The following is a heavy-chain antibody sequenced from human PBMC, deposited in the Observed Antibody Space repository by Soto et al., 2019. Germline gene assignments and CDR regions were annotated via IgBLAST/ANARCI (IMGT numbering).Heavy chain of an antibody. V-gene: IGHV3-21*01. J-gene: IGHJ4*02. CDR2: ISSSSSYI. Sequence: EVQLVESGGGLVKPGGSLRLSCAASGFTFSSYSMNWVRQAPGKGLEWVSSISSSSSYIYYADSVKGRFTISRDNAKNSLYLQMNSLRAEDTAVYYCARDDGYKHRPGGLDYWGQGTLVTVSS. CDR1: GFTFSSYS. CDR3: ARDDGYKHRPGGLDY. D-gene: IGHD5-12*01.